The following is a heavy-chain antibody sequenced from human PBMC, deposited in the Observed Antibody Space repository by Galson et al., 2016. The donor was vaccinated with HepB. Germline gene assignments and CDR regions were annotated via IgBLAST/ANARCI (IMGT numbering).Heavy chain of an antibody. D-gene: IGHD5-24*01. Sequence: SLRLSCAASGFTFSSFAMSWVRQAPGKGLQWVSSIIGNSDNTYYADSVKGRFTISRDNSKNTLFLQMHSLRVEDTAVYYCAKRGGATRLQAGNFHYYFFMDVWGKGTTVTVSS. J-gene: IGHJ6*03. CDR1: GFTFSSFA. V-gene: IGHV3-23*01. CDR3: AKRGGATRLQAGNFHYYFFMDV. CDR2: IIGNSDNT.